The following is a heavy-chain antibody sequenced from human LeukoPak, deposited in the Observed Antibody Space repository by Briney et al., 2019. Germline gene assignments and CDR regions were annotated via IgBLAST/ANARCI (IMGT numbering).Heavy chain of an antibody. Sequence: ASVKVSCKVSGYTLTELSMHWVRQAPGKGLEWMGGFDPEDGETIYAQKFQGRVTMTEDTSTDTAYMELRSLRSDDTAVYYCARVFLYCSGGSCYSDYWGQGTLVTVSS. CDR2: FDPEDGET. CDR1: GYTLTELS. J-gene: IGHJ4*02. CDR3: ARVFLYCSGGSCYSDY. D-gene: IGHD2-15*01. V-gene: IGHV1-24*01.